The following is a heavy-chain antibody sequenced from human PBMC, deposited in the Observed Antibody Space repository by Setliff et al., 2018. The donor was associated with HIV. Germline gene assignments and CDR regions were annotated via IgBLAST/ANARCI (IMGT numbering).Heavy chain of an antibody. CDR2: ISAYNGKT. J-gene: IGHJ3*02. CDR3: ARDWNYFASGSNAFDI. Sequence: ASVKVSCKASGGTFSRFAISWVRQAPGQGLEWMGWISAYNGKTNLAQRFQGRLTVTTDSSTSTAYMELRSLRSDDTAVYFCARDWNYFASGSNAFDIWGQGTMVTVSS. CDR1: GGTFSRFA. V-gene: IGHV1-18*01. D-gene: IGHD3-10*01.